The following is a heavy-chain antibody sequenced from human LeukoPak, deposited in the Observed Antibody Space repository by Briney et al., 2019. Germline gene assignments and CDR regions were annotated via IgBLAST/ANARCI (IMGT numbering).Heavy chain of an antibody. D-gene: IGHD3-10*01. J-gene: IGHJ6*02. Sequence: GGSLRLSCAASGFTFSSYAMSWVRQAPGKGLEWVSAISGSGGSTYYADSVKGRFTISRDNSKNTLYLQMNSLRAEDTAVYYCAKAAYYYGSGSRYYYYGMDVWGQGTTVTVSS. CDR1: GFTFSSYA. V-gene: IGHV3-23*01. CDR3: AKAAYYYGSGSRYYYYGMDV. CDR2: ISGSGGST.